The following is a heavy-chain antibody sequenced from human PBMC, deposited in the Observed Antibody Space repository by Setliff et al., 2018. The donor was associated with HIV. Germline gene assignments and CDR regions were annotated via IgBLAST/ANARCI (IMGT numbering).Heavy chain of an antibody. Sequence: SETLSLTCSVSGGSISSGSYYWTWIRQPAGKGPVWIGHIYTNGYTNYNPSLNSRVLVSLDTSNNQCSPHLVSVTAADTAVYLCAREKSITSAWYGGYDFDYWGQGATVTVSS. D-gene: IGHD3-3*01. J-gene: IGHJ4*02. CDR3: AREKSITSAWYGGYDFDY. CDR1: GGSISSGSYY. V-gene: IGHV4-61*09. CDR2: IYTNGYT.